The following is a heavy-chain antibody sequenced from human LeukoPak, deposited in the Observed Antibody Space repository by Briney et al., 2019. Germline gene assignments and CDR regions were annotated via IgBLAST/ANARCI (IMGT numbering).Heavy chain of an antibody. CDR1: GGSFSGYY. Sequence: SETLSLTCAVYGGSFSGYYWSWIRQPPGKGLEWIGEINHSGSTNYNPSLKSRVTISVDTSKNQFSLKLSSVTAADTAVYYCAGAMVTFGGVIVMLDYWGQGTLVTVSS. D-gene: IGHD3-16*02. CDR2: INHSGST. CDR3: AGAMVTFGGVIVMLDY. J-gene: IGHJ4*02. V-gene: IGHV4-34*01.